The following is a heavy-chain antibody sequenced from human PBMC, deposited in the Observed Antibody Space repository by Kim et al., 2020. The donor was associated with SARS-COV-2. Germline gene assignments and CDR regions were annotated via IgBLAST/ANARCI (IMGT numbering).Heavy chain of an antibody. CDR2: ISYDGSNK. CDR3: AKSSSGYYYAPFDY. V-gene: IGHV3-30*18. J-gene: IGHJ4*02. D-gene: IGHD3-22*01. Sequence: GGSLRLSCAASGFTFSSYGMHWVRQAPGKGLEWVAVISYDGSNKYYADSVKGRFTISRDNSKNTLYLQMNSLRAEDTAVYYCAKSSSGYYYAPFDYWGQG. CDR1: GFTFSSYG.